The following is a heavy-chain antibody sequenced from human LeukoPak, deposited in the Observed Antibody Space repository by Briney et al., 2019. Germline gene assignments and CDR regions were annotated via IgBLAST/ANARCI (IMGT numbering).Heavy chain of an antibody. CDR3: AKSKSWWYYFDY. V-gene: IGHV3-23*01. J-gene: IGHJ4*02. Sequence: GGSLKLSCAASGFTFSNYAMNWVRQAPGKGLEWVSKISTSGDSTYYADSVKGRFITSRDNSKNTLYLQMNSLGAEDTAVYYCAKSKSWWYYFDYWGQGSLVTVSS. CDR1: GFTFSNYA. D-gene: IGHD2-8*02. CDR2: ISTSGDST.